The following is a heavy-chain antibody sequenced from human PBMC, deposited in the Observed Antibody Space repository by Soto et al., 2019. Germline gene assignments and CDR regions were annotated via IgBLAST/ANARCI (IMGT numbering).Heavy chain of an antibody. CDR3: ARGKFGGGTTAMVTNY. V-gene: IGHV4-61*01. J-gene: IGHJ4*02. CDR2: IYYSGST. Sequence: SETLSLTCTVSGASVSSGSYSWSWIRQPPGKGLEWIGYIYYSGSTNYNPSLKSRVTISVDTSKNQFSLKLSSVTAADTAVYYCARGKFGGGTTAMVTNYWGQGTLVTVSS. D-gene: IGHD5-18*01. CDR1: GASVSSGSYS.